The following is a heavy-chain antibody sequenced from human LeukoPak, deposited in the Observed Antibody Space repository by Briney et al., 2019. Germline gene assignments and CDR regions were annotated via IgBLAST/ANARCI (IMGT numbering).Heavy chain of an antibody. Sequence: GASVKVSCKTSGYTFTDYLMHWVRLAPGQGLEWMGWINLDSGGTKYAQRFQGRVTMTRDTSISTAYMDLSRLRSDDTAVYYCARDLSTSATWEFDYWGQGTLVTVSS. V-gene: IGHV1-2*02. CDR1: GYTFTDYL. J-gene: IGHJ4*02. D-gene: IGHD6-25*01. CDR3: ARDLSTSATWEFDY. CDR2: INLDSGGT.